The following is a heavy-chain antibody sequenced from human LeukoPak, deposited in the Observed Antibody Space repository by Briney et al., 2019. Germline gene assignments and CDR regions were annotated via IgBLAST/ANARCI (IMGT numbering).Heavy chain of an antibody. CDR3: ARGGLKYCSSTSCYNYGMDV. Sequence: GGSLKISCKGSGYSFTSYWIGWVRQMPGKGLEWMGIIYPGDSDTRYSPSFQGQVTISADKSISTAYLQWSSLKASDTAMYYCARGGLKYCSSTSCYNYGMDVWGQGTTVTVSS. CDR1: GYSFTSYW. V-gene: IGHV5-51*01. D-gene: IGHD2-2*01. J-gene: IGHJ6*02. CDR2: IYPGDSDT.